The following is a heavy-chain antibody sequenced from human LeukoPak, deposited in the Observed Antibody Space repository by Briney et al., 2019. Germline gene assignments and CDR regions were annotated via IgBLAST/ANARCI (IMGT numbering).Heavy chain of an antibody. V-gene: IGHV4-59*08. CDR2: IYYSGST. Sequence: SETLSLTCTVSGGSISSYYWSWIRQPPGKGLEWIGYIYYSGSTNYNPSLKSRVTISVDTSKNQFSLKLSSVTAADTAVYYRARLPLEYCSGGSCYYNWFDPWGRGTLVTVSS. CDR1: GGSISSYY. CDR3: ARLPLEYCSGGSCYYNWFDP. J-gene: IGHJ5*02. D-gene: IGHD2-15*01.